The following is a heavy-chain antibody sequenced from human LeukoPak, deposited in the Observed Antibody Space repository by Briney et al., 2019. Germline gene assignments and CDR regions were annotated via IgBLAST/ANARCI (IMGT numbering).Heavy chain of an antibody. V-gene: IGHV3-23*01. D-gene: IGHD4-17*01. CDR3: AKDYYGDRAFDI. Sequence: PGGSLRLSCAASGFTFSSYAMSWVRQAPGKGLEWVSAISGRGGSTYYADSVKGRFTISRDNSKNTLYLQMNSLRAEDTAVYYCAKDYYGDRAFDIWGQGTMVTVSS. CDR2: ISGRGGST. J-gene: IGHJ3*02. CDR1: GFTFSSYA.